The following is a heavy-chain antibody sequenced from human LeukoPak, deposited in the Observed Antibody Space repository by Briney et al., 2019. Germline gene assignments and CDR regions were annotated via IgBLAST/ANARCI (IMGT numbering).Heavy chain of an antibody. J-gene: IGHJ4*02. V-gene: IGHV3-74*01. Sequence: PGGSLRLSCVASGFTFSSYWMHWFRQAPGKGLEWVSRIDFETDTTTYAGSVKGRFTISRDNTKNTLYLQMDSLRDEDAAVYYCVRAASGFDYWGQGTLVTVTS. CDR3: VRAASGFDY. CDR1: GFTFSSYW. D-gene: IGHD2-21*01. CDR2: IDFETDTT.